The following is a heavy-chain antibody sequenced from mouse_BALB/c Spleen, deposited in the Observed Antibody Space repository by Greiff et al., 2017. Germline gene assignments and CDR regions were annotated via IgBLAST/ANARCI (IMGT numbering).Heavy chain of an antibody. V-gene: IGHV7-3*02. CDR1: GFTFTDYY. D-gene: IGHD1-1*02. Sequence: EVKVEESGGGLVQPGGSLRLSCATSGFTFTDYYMSWVRQPPGKALEWLGFIRNKANGYTTEYSASVKGRFTISRDNSQSILYLQMNTLRAEDSATYYCARDIMDYYAMDYWGQGTSVTVSS. CDR2: IRNKANGYTT. CDR3: ARDIMDYYAMDY. J-gene: IGHJ4*01.